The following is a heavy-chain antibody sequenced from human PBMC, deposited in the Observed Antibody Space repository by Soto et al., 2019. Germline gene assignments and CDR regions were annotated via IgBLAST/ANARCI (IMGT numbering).Heavy chain of an antibody. V-gene: IGHV3-30-3*01. CDR2: ISYDGSNK. J-gene: IGHJ3*02. Sequence: GGSLRLSCAASGFTFSSYAMHWVRQAPGKGLEWVAVISYDGSNKYYADSVKGRFTISRDNSKNTLYLQMNSLRAEDTAVYYCEGYDSSGYYPDDAFDIWGQGTMVTVSS. CDR3: EGYDSSGYYPDDAFDI. CDR1: GFTFSSYA. D-gene: IGHD3-22*01.